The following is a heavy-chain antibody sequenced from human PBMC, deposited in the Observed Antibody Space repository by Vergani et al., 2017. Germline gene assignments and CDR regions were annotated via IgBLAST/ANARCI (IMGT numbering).Heavy chain of an antibody. CDR3: ARVSVVVPAAASYYYYYYMDV. J-gene: IGHJ6*03. D-gene: IGHD2-2*01. CDR1: GFNFPSFT. CDR2: IKFPPGEI. V-gene: IGHV3-21*06. Sequence: EVQLVESGGGLVKPGGSLRLSCAASGFNFPSFTMNWVRQAPGRGLEWISSIKFPPGEIFYADSVKGRFTISRDNVKNVLFLQMENLRAADTGVYFCARVSVVVPAAASYYYYYYMDVWGKGTTVTVSS.